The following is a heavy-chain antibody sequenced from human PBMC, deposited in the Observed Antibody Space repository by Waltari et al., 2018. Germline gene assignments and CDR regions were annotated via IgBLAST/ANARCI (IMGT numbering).Heavy chain of an antibody. V-gene: IGHV4-39*07. CDR1: GGSISSSSYY. D-gene: IGHD6-19*01. J-gene: IGHJ4*02. Sequence: QLQLQESGPGLMKPSETLSLTCTVSGGSISSSSYYWGWIRQPPGKGLEWIGSIYYSGSTYYNPSLKSRVTISVDTSKNQFSLKLSSVTAADTAVYYCARRERDTVAGTGFDYWGQGTLVTVSS. CDR2: IYYSGST. CDR3: ARRERDTVAGTGFDY.